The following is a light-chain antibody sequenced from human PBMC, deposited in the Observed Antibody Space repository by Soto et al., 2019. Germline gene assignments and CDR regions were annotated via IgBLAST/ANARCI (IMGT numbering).Light chain of an antibody. Sequence: QSALTQPASVSGSPGQSITISCTGTSSDVGSYNYVSWYQQHPGKDPKLMIYEVIYRPSGVSNRCSGSKSGNTASLTISGLQAEDDADYYCSSYTSTSAVVFGSGTKLTVL. CDR2: EVI. CDR1: SSDVGSYNY. CDR3: SSYTSTSAVV. J-gene: IGLJ1*01. V-gene: IGLV2-14*01.